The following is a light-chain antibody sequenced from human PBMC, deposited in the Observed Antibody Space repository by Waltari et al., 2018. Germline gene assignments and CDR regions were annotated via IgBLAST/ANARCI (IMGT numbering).Light chain of an antibody. CDR1: QTISGSW. CDR3: QQYDGSSVT. CDR2: GAS. Sequence: EIVLTQSPGSLSLSPGERATLSCRASQTISGSWLTWYQQKPGQAPRLLIDGASSSATAIPDRFSGSVSGTDFTLTISRLEPEDFAVYYCQQYDGSSVTFGGGTKVEIK. J-gene: IGKJ4*01. V-gene: IGKV3-20*01.